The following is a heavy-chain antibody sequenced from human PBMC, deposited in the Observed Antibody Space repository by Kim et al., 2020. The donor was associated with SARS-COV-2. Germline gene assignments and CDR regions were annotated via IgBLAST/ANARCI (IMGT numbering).Heavy chain of an antibody. D-gene: IGHD3-16*01. CDR3: ARSAGPYDYYFDF. V-gene: IGHV5-51*01. Sequence: SYGPSFQGQVTISADKSTTTAYLQWSSLKASDTAMYYCARSAGPYDYYFDFWGQGTLVTVSS. J-gene: IGHJ4*02.